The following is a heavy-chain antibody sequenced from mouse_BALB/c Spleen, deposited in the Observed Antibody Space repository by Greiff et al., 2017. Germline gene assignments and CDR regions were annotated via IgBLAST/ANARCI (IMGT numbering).Heavy chain of an antibody. CDR3: ATYYHWYFDV. Sequence: EVQLVESGGGLVQPGGSRKLSCAASGFTFSSFGMHWVRQAPEKGLEWVAYISSGSSTIYYADTVKGRFTISRDNPKNTLFLQMTSLRSEDTAMYYCATYYHWYFDVWGAGTTVTVSS. CDR2: ISSGSSTI. CDR1: GFTFSSFG. D-gene: IGHD2-10*01. V-gene: IGHV5-17*02. J-gene: IGHJ1*01.